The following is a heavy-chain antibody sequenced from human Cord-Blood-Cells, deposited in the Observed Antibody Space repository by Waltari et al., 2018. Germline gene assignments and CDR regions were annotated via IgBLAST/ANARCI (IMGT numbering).Heavy chain of an antibody. D-gene: IGHD7-27*01. V-gene: IGHV3-33*01. CDR1: GFTFSSYG. J-gene: IGHJ2*01. CDR3: ARDSPLTGDWYFDL. CDR2: IWYVGSNK. Sequence: QVQLVESGGGVVQPGRSLRLSCAASGFTFSSYGMHWVRQAPGKGLEWVAVIWYVGSNKYYADSVKGRFTISRDNSKNTLYLQMNSLRAEDTAVYYCARDSPLTGDWYFDLWGRGTLVTVSS.